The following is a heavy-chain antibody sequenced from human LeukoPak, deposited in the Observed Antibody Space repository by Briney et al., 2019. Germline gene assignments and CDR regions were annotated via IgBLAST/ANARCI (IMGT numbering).Heavy chain of an antibody. CDR3: ARGRVRGVIILDY. D-gene: IGHD3-10*01. Sequence: GGSLRLSCAASGFTSSSYWMSWVRQAPGKGLEWVANIKQDGSEKYYVDSVKGRFTISRDNAKNSLYLQMNSLRAEDTAVYYCARGRVRGVIILDYWGQGTLVTVSS. CDR1: GFTSSSYW. CDR2: IKQDGSEK. J-gene: IGHJ4*02. V-gene: IGHV3-7*01.